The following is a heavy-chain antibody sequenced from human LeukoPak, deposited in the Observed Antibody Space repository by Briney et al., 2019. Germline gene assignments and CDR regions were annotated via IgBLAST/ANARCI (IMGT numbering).Heavy chain of an antibody. J-gene: IGHJ5*02. CDR3: ARGHDGVVGWFAP. V-gene: IGHV4-59*01. Sequence: SETLSLTCTVSGGSINNYYWIWIRQPPGKGLEWIGHISYSGSTNYNPSLKSRVTISVDTSKNQFSLKVTSVTAADTAVYYCARGHDGVVGWFAPWGRGTLVTVSS. CDR2: ISYSGST. D-gene: IGHD2-15*01. CDR1: GGSINNYY.